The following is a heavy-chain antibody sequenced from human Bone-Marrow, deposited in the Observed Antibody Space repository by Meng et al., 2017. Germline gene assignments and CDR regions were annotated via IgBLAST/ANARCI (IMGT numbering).Heavy chain of an antibody. Sequence: GESLKISCAASGFTFSSYSMNWVRQAPGKGLEWVSSISSSSSYIYYADSVKGRFTISRDNAKNSLYLQMNSLRAEDTAVYYCARWMGIPNAFDIWGQGPMVTVPS. V-gene: IGHV3-21*01. J-gene: IGHJ3*02. CDR3: ARWMGIPNAFDI. D-gene: IGHD6-13*01. CDR2: ISSSSSYI. CDR1: GFTFSSYS.